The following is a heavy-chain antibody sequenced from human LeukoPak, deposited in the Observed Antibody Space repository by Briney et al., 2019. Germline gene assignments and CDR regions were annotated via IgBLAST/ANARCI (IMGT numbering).Heavy chain of an antibody. Sequence: SETLSLTCTVSGASVTSGSYYWSWIRQPPGQGLEWIGYRHHSGSAIYNPSLKSRLTISLDTSKNQLSLNLISVTAADTAVYYSARFAMTGKFLDPWGQGTLVTVSS. J-gene: IGHJ5*02. V-gene: IGHV4-61*01. D-gene: IGHD3-9*01. CDR2: RHHSGSA. CDR1: GASVTSGSYY. CDR3: ARFAMTGKFLDP.